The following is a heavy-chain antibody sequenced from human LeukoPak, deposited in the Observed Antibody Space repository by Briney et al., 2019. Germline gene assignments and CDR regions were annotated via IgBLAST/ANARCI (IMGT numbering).Heavy chain of an antibody. J-gene: IGHJ4*02. CDR2: ISSDGSTK. CDR1: GFTFSAYT. V-gene: IGHV3-30-3*01. D-gene: IGHD3-10*01. Sequence: GGSLRLSYTASGFTFSAYTMHWVRQAPGKGLEWVAVISSDGSTKYYADSVKGRFTISRDNSKNTLYLQMNSLRAEDTAVYYCASLYGSGSYYSRNYWGQGTLVTVSS. CDR3: ASLYGSGSYYSRNY.